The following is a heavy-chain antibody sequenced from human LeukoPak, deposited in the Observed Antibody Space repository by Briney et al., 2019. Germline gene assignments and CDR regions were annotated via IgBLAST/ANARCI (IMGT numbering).Heavy chain of an antibody. CDR2: INHSGST. J-gene: IGHJ4*02. Sequence: SETLSLTCTVSGGSISNYYWSWIRQPPGKGLEWIGEINHSGSTNYNPSLKSRVTISVDTSKNQFSLKLSSVTAADTAVYYCARGVAAAGWGQGTLVTVSS. D-gene: IGHD6-13*01. V-gene: IGHV4-34*01. CDR1: GGSISNYY. CDR3: ARGVAAAG.